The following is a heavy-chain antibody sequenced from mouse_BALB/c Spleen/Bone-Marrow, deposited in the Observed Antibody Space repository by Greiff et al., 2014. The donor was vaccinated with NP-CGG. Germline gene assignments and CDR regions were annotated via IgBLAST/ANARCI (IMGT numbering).Heavy chain of an antibody. J-gene: IGHJ4*01. CDR1: GFTFSDYG. CDR2: ISNLAYSI. D-gene: IGHD3-3*01. CDR3: ARETARGAMDY. V-gene: IGHV5-15*02. Sequence: EVKLMESGGALVQPGGSRKLSCAASGFTFSDYGMAWVRQAPGKGPEWVAFISNLAYSIYYTDTVTGRFTISRENAKNTLYLEMSSLRSEDTAMCYCARETARGAMDYWGQGTSVTVSS.